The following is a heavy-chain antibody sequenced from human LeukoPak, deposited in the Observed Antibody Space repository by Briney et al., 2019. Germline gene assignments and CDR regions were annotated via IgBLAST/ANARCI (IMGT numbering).Heavy chain of an antibody. J-gene: IGHJ6*02. CDR1: GDSVSSNSAV. CDR2: TYYRSKWYN. V-gene: IGHV6-1*01. CDR3: ARVLCIAVAGETCYYYGMDV. D-gene: IGHD6-19*01. Sequence: SQTLSLTCAISGDSVSSNSAVWNWIRQSPSRGLEWLGRTYYRSKWYNDYAVSVKSRITINPDTSKNQFSLQLNSVTPEDTAVYYCARVLCIAVAGETCYYYGMDVWGQGTTVTVSS.